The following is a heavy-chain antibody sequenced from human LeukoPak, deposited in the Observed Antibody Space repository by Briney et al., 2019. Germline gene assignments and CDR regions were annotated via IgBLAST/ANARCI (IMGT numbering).Heavy chain of an antibody. CDR1: GFTFSSYG. Sequence: PGRSLSLSCAASGFTFSSYGMHWVRQAPGKGLEWVAVISYDGSNKYYADSVKGRFTISRDSSKNTLYLQMNSLRAEDTAVYYCARTGDGILTGFDYWGQGTLVTVSS. CDR2: ISYDGSNK. J-gene: IGHJ4*02. CDR3: ARTGDGILTGFDY. V-gene: IGHV3-30*03. D-gene: IGHD3-9*01.